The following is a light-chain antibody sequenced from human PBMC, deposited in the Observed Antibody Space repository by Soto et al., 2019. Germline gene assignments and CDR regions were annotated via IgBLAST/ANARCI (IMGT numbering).Light chain of an antibody. Sequence: QSVLTQPASVSGSAGQSITISCSGTMRDVGAYNLVSWYQQHPGTAPKLIIYEVRNRPSGISSRFSGSRSGNTASLTRSGLQPEDEVDDYCSAYTARSTLVFGGGTKLTVL. V-gene: IGLV2-14*01. J-gene: IGLJ3*02. CDR3: SAYTARSTLV. CDR1: MRDVGAYNL. CDR2: EVR.